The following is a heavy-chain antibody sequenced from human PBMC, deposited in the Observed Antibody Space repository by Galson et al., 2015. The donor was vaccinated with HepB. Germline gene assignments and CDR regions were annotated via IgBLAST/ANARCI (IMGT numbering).Heavy chain of an antibody. CDR1: GFTFSSYA. CDR2: ISHDGSKK. V-gene: IGHV3-30*03. J-gene: IGHJ4*02. D-gene: IGHD3-22*01. Sequence: SLRLSCAASGFTFSSYAMNWVRQAPGKGLEWVAGISHDGSKKYRADSVKGRFTISRDNSKNTLYLQMNSLRAEDTAVYYCARDSPRSMIVVIGLLDNWGQGTPVTVSS. CDR3: ARDSPRSMIVVIGLLDN.